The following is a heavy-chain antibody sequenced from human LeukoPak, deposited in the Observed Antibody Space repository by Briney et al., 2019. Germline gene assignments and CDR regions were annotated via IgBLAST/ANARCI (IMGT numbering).Heavy chain of an antibody. CDR3: ASVAAATGFDY. Sequence: GASVKVSCKASGYTFTSYGISWVRQAPGQGLEWMGWISAYNGNTNYAQKLQGRVTMTTDTSTSTAYMELSSLRSEDTAVYYCASVAAATGFDYWGQGTLVTVSS. V-gene: IGHV1-18*01. D-gene: IGHD6-13*01. J-gene: IGHJ4*02. CDR2: ISAYNGNT. CDR1: GYTFTSYG.